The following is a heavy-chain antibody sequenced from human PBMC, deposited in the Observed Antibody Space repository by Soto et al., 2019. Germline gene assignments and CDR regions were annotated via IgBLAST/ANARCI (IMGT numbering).Heavy chain of an antibody. D-gene: IGHD3-9*01. CDR3: ASYRLVTSVFAFDI. V-gene: IGHV1-45*02. J-gene: IGHJ3*02. CDR2: ITPFNGNT. CDR1: GYTFTYRY. Sequence: GASVKVSCKASGYTFTYRYLHWVRQAPGQALEWMGWITPFNGNTNYAQKFQDRVTITRDRSMSTAYMELSSLRSEDTAMYYCASYRLVTSVFAFDIWGQGTMVTVSS.